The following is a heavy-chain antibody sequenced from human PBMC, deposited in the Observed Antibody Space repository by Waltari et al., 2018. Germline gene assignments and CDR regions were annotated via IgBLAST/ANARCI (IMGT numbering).Heavy chain of an antibody. CDR3: GGRVSPVVQGVTVY. J-gene: IGHJ4*02. D-gene: IGHD3-16*01. CDR1: GYTFTSYG. CDR2: ISADNGDT. V-gene: IGHV1-18*01. Sequence: QVQLVQSGAEVKKPGASVKVSCKASGYTFTSYGISWVRQAPGQGLEWMGWISADNGDTNYAQKLQGRVTMTTDTSTSTAYMELRSLRSDDAAVYYCGGRVSPVVQGVTVYWGQGTLVTVSS.